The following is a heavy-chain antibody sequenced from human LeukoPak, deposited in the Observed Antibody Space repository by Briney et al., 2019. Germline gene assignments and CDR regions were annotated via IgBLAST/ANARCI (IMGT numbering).Heavy chain of an antibody. Sequence: SETLFLTCTVSGGSISSGDYYWSWIRQPPGKGLEWIGYIYYSGSTYYNPSLKSRVTISVDTSKNQFSLKLSSVTAADTAVYYCASSSVLRYFDWVNYFDYWGQGTLVTVSS. J-gene: IGHJ4*02. D-gene: IGHD3-9*01. CDR3: ASSSVLRYFDWVNYFDY. CDR2: IYYSGST. CDR1: GGSISSGDYY. V-gene: IGHV4-30-4*01.